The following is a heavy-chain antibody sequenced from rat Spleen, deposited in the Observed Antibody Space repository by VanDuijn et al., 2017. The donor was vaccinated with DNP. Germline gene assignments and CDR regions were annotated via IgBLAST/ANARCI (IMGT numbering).Heavy chain of an antibody. CDR2: ITSSGGST. CDR1: GFTFNKYW. V-gene: IGHV5-31*01. Sequence: EVQLVESGGDLVQPGRSLKLSCVASGFTFNKYWMTWIRQVPGKGLEWVAAITSSGGSTYYPDSVKGRFTISRDNAKNTLNLQMNSLRSGDTATYSCARHGRVTTVATYWYFDFWGPGTMVTVSS. J-gene: IGHJ1*01. CDR3: ARHGRVTTVATYWYFDF. D-gene: IGHD1-3*01.